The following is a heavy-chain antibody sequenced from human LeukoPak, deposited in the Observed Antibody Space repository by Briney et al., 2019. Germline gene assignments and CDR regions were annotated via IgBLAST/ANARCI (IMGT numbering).Heavy chain of an antibody. J-gene: IGHJ6*03. D-gene: IGHD1-1*01. V-gene: IGHV3-30*04. CDR3: AKNRGTERYYYYMDV. Sequence: GGSLRLSCAASGFTFSSYAMHWVRQAPGKGLEWVAVISYDGSNKYYADSVKGRFTISRDNSKNTLYLQMNSLRAEDTAVYYCAKNRGTERYYYYMDVWGKGTTVTVSS. CDR2: ISYDGSNK. CDR1: GFTFSSYA.